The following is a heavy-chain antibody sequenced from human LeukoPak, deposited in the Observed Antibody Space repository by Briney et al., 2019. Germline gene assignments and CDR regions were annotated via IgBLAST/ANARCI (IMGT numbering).Heavy chain of an antibody. Sequence: PGGSLRLSCEASGFIFNSYGMSWVRQAPGRGLEWVSSISSTGSYIFYADSVKGRFTISRDDAKNSVYLQMNTLRAEDTGIYYCARSEGGSENYWGQGILVAVS. J-gene: IGHJ4*02. CDR3: ARSEGGSENY. CDR2: ISSTGSYI. D-gene: IGHD1-26*01. V-gene: IGHV3-21*01. CDR1: GFIFNSYG.